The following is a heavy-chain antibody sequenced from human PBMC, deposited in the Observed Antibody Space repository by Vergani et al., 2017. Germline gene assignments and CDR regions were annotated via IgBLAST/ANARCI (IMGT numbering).Heavy chain of an antibody. CDR3: AATAGPPSYYYYYMDV. CDR1: GGTFSSYA. CDR2: IIPIFGTA. V-gene: IGHV1-69*01. Sequence: QVQLVQSGAEVKKPGSSVKVSCKASGGTFSSYAISWVRQAPGQGLEWMGGIIPIFGTANYAQKFQGRVTITADESTITAYMELSSLRSEDTAVYYCAATAGPPSYYYYYMDVWGKGTTVTVSS. J-gene: IGHJ6*03.